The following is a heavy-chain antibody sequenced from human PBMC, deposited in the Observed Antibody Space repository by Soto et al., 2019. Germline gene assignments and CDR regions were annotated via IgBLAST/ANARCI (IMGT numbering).Heavy chain of an antibody. CDR3: ARHVTSRGSSWSNYYYYGMDV. CDR2: IDPSGSYT. D-gene: IGHD6-13*01. Sequence: EVQLVQSGAEVKKPGESLRISCKGSGYSFTSYWINWVRQMPGKGLEWMGKIDPSGSYTNYSPSFQGHVTISIDKSINTAYLQWSSLKASDTAMYYCARHVTSRGSSWSNYYYYGMDVWGQGTTVTVSS. CDR1: GYSFTSYW. J-gene: IGHJ6*02. V-gene: IGHV5-10-1*01.